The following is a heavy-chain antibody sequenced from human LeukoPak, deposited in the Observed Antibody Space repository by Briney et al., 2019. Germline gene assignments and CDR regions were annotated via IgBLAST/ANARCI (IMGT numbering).Heavy chain of an antibody. CDR3: TSQPHYHDSSGYYYLFDY. CDR1: GFTFRGSA. Sequence: GGSLRLSCAVSGFTFRGSAIHWVRQASGKGLEWVGRIRSKANSYATAYAASVKGRFTISRDDSKNTAYLQMNSLKTEDTAVYYCTSQPHYHDSSGYYYLFDYWGQGTLVTVSS. D-gene: IGHD3-22*01. V-gene: IGHV3-73*01. J-gene: IGHJ4*02. CDR2: IRSKANSYAT.